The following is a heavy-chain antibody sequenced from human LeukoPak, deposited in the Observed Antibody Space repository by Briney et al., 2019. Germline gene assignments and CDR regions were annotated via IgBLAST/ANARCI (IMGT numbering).Heavy chain of an antibody. D-gene: IGHD3-22*01. CDR2: IDPNDSYS. J-gene: IGHJ4*02. V-gene: IGHV5-10-1*01. CDR1: GYSFTSYW. Sequence: GESLKISCKCSGYSFTSYWISWVRQMPGKGLEWMGTIDPNDSYSNYSPSFQGHVTISADKSIDTAYLQWSSLKASDTAMYYCARHVPRPDYYYDTSGYFGYWGQGTLVTVSS. CDR3: ARHVPRPDYYYDTSGYFGY.